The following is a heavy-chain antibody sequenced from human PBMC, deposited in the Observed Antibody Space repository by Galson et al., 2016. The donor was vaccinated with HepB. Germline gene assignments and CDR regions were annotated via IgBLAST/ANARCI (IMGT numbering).Heavy chain of an antibody. V-gene: IGHV1-18*04. J-gene: IGHJ4*02. Sequence: SVKVSCKASGYTFINYGISWVRQAPGQGLEWMGWISVDIGNTNYAQKLQDRVTMTTDTSTSTAYMELRSLRSDDTAVYYCAKRHEYCPPVGCSVDYWGQGTLVFVSS. CDR1: GYTFINYG. D-gene: IGHD2/OR15-2a*01. CDR2: ISVDIGNT. CDR3: AKRHEYCPPVGCSVDY.